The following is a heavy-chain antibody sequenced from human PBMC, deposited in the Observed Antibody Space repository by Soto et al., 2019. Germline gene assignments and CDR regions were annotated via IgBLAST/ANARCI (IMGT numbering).Heavy chain of an antibody. CDR1: TGSISIGGYA. D-gene: IGHD3-16*01. Sequence: SETLSLTCTVSTGSISIGGYAWSWIRQTPGKGLEWIGYIYPTGKTYYNPSLKNRATLSIDTSQNQFSLQLTSVTAADTAVYYCARAPPGPAPRWGVWGQGTTVTVSS. V-gene: IGHV4-30-2*01. J-gene: IGHJ6*02. CDR2: IYPTGKT. CDR3: ARAPPGPAPRWGV.